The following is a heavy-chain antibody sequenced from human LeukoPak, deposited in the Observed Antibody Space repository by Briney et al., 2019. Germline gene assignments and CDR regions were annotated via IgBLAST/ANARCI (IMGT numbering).Heavy chain of an antibody. D-gene: IGHD3-10*01. V-gene: IGHV3-11*06. CDR3: AREQEWFGELLFDY. Sequence: GGSLRLSCAASGFTFSDYYMSWIRQAPGKGLGWVSYISSSSSYTNCADSVKGRLTITRDNAKNSLYLQMNSLRAEDTAVYCCAREQEWFGELLFDYWGQGTLVTVSS. J-gene: IGHJ4*02. CDR2: ISSSSSYT. CDR1: GFTFSDYY.